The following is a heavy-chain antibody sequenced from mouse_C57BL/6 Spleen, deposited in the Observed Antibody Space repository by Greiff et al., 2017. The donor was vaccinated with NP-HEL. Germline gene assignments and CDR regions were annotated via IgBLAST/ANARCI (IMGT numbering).Heavy chain of an antibody. D-gene: IGHD1-1*01. CDR2: IWSGGST. Sequence: VQRVESGPGLVQPSQSLSITCTVSGFSLTSYGVHWVRQSPGKGLEWLGVIWSGGSTDYNAAFISRLSISKDNSKSQVFFKMNSLQADDTAIYYCARPGSSYHWYFDVWGTGTTVTVSS. CDR1: GFSLTSYG. V-gene: IGHV2-2*01. CDR3: ARPGSSYHWYFDV. J-gene: IGHJ1*03.